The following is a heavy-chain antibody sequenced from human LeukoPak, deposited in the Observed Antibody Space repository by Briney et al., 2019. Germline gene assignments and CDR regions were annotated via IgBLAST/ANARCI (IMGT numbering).Heavy chain of an antibody. Sequence: LSGGSLKLSCAASGFTFSGSAMHWVRQASGKGLEWVGRIRSKANSYATAYAASVKGRFTISRDDSKNTAYLQMNSLKTEDTAVYYCTRRYYDSSGYNDYWGQGTLVTVSS. D-gene: IGHD3-22*01. CDR2: IRSKANSYAT. J-gene: IGHJ4*02. V-gene: IGHV3-73*01. CDR3: TRRYYDSSGYNDY. CDR1: GFTFSGSA.